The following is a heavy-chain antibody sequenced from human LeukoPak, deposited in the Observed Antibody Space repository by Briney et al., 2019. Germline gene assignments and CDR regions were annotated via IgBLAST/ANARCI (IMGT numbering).Heavy chain of an antibody. CDR2: IIPIFGTA. CDR3: ARGDGYNYFDY. D-gene: IGHD5-24*01. Sequence: SVKVSCKASGGTFSSYAISRVRQAPGQGLEWMGGIIPIFGTANYAQKFQGRVTITTDESTSTAYMELSSLRSEDTAVYYCARGDGYNYFDYWGQGTLVSVSS. V-gene: IGHV1-69*05. J-gene: IGHJ4*02. CDR1: GGTFSSYA.